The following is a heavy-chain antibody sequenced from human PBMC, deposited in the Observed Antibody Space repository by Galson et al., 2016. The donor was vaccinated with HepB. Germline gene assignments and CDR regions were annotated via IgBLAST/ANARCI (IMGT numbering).Heavy chain of an antibody. CDR1: GGPFSGYY. Sequence: SETLSLTCDVYGGPFSGYYWSWIRQSPGKGLEWIGEINHSGSTKYNPSRKSRVTMSVDTYKNQFSLKLRSVTAADTSVYYCAVARPKYLYDRSVYSVFDFLCQVSCVTVSS. CDR3: AVARPKYLYDRSVYSVFDF. CDR2: INHSGST. J-gene: IGHJ4*02. V-gene: IGHV4-34*01. D-gene: IGHD3-22*01.